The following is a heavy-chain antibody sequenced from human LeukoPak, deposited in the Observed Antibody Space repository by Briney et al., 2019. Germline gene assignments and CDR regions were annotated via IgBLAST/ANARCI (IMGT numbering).Heavy chain of an antibody. CDR1: GVSISSSNSY. CDR2: ICYSGST. D-gene: IGHD3-10*01. CDR3: ARRGSGSPPRGDY. Sequence: SETLSLTCTVSGVSISSSNSYWGWIRQPPGKGLEWIGSICYSGSTYYNPSLKSRVTISVDTSKNQFSLKLSSVTAADTAVYYCARRGSGSPPRGDYWGQGTLVTVSS. J-gene: IGHJ4*02. V-gene: IGHV4-39*01.